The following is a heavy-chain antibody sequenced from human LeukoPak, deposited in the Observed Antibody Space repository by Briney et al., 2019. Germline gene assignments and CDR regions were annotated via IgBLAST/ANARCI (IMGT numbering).Heavy chain of an antibody. Sequence: PSETLSLTCAVYGGSFSGYYWSWIRQPPGKGLEWIGHIQPSGRTNNNTSFKSRITISVDTSKNHFSLKLSSVTAADTAVYYCARGITGITAAGSEWGQGTLVTVSS. D-gene: IGHD6-13*01. V-gene: IGHV4-34*01. J-gene: IGHJ4*02. CDR1: GGSFSGYY. CDR2: IQPSGRT. CDR3: ARGITGITAAGSE.